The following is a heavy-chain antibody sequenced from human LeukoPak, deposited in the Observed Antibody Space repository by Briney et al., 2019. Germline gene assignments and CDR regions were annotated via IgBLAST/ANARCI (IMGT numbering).Heavy chain of an antibody. CDR1: GFTLSSYS. D-gene: IGHD5-12*01. V-gene: IGHV3-21*01. CDR2: INSSSSYI. CDR3: ARDPPDIVATTYAFDI. Sequence: PGGSPRLSCSASGFTLSSYSMNLGRQAPGKGPELVSSINSSSSYIYYADSVKGRFTISRDNAKNSLYLQMNSLRAEDTAVYYCARDPPDIVATTYAFDIWGQGTMVTVPS. J-gene: IGHJ3*02.